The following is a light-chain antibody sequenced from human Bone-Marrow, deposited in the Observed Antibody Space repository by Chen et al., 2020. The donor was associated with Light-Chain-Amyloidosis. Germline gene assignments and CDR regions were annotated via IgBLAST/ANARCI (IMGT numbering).Light chain of an antibody. CDR3: SSYTSRGALVV. CDR2: DVS. CDR1: SRDVGGYNY. Sequence: QSALTQPASVSGSPGQSITISCAGTSRDVGGYNYVSWYQQHPGKAPKLMIFDVSNRPSGVSHRFSGSKSDNTASLTISGLQADDEADYYCSSYTSRGALVVFGGGTKLTVL. V-gene: IGLV2-14*03. J-gene: IGLJ2*01.